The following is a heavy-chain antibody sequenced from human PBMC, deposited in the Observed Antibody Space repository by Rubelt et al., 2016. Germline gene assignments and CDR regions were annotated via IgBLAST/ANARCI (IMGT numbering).Heavy chain of an antibody. D-gene: IGHD2-15*01. CDR3: ARHADSVVVIVAGFFDT. Sequence: QLQLQESGPGLVKPSETLSLTCTVSGGSISSSSYYWGWIRQPPGKGLEWIGSINYSGNTFYNPSLKSRVTMSLETSKNQFSLRVNSVTAGDTAVYFCARHADSVVVIVAGFFDTWGQGALVTVSS. CDR2: INYSGNT. V-gene: IGHV4-39*01. J-gene: IGHJ4*02. CDR1: GGSISSSSYY.